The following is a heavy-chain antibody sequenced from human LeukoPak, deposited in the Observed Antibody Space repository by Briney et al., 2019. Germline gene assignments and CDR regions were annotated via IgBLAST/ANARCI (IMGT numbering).Heavy chain of an antibody. D-gene: IGHD3-22*01. J-gene: IGHJ6*02. CDR1: GFTFSSYG. CDR2: ISYDGSNK. V-gene: IGHV3-30*18. Sequence: GGSLRLSCAASGFTFSSYGMHWVRQAPGKGLEWVAVISYDGSNKYYADSVKGRFTISRDNSKNTLYLQMNSLRAEDTAVYYCAKDTYDYYDSSGYGMDVWGQGTTVTVSS. CDR3: AKDTYDYYDSSGYGMDV.